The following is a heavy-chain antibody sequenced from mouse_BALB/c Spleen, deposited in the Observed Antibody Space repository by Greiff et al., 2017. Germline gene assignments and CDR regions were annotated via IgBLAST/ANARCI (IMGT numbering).Heavy chain of an antibody. D-gene: IGHD2-1*01. V-gene: IGHV2-9*02. CDR1: GFSLTSYG. J-gene: IGHJ4*01. Sequence: VKLVESGPGLVAPSQSLSITCTVSGFSLTSYGVHWVRQPPGKGLEWLGVIWAGGSTNYNSALMSRLSISKDNSKSQVFLKMNSLQTDDTAMYYCASFYYGNYYYAMDYWGQGTSVTVSS. CDR3: ASFYYGNYYYAMDY. CDR2: IWAGGST.